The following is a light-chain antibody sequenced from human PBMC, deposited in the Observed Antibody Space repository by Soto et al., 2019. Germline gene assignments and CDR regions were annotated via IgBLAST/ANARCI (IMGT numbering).Light chain of an antibody. CDR3: SAYAGSYSV. J-gene: IGLJ2*01. CDR2: DVS. V-gene: IGLV2-11*01. Sequence: SALTQPRSVSGSPGQSVTISCTGTSSDVGGYNYVSWFQQYPGKAPKLMIYDVSNRPSGVSNRFSGYKSGNTASLTISGLQAEDEADYYCSAYAGSYSVFGGGTQLTV. CDR1: SSDVGGYNY.